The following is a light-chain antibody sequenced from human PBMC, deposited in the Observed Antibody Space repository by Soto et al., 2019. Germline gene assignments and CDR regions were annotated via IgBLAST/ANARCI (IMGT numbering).Light chain of an antibody. CDR1: QSVSSSH. V-gene: IGKV3-20*01. CDR2: GAT. Sequence: EIVLTQSPGTLSLSPGERATLSCRAIQSVSSSHLAWYQQNPGQAPRLLIYGATSRATGIPDRISGSGSGTDFTLTISSLQSEDFAVYYCQQYNNWPLLTFGGGTKVDIK. CDR3: QQYNNWPLLT. J-gene: IGKJ4*01.